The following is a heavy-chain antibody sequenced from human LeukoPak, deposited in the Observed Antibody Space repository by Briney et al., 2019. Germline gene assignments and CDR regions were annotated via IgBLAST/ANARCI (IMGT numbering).Heavy chain of an antibody. V-gene: IGHV1-46*01. Sequence: ASVKVSCKASGYTFTNYYMHWVRQAPGQGLEWMGVIDPSTGSTTYAQKFQGRVTMTRDTATSTVYMELSSLRSEDTAVYYCARAHYASSNIKVPFDVWGKGTTVTVSS. CDR3: ARAHYASSNIKVPFDV. CDR1: GYTFTNYY. CDR2: IDPSTGST. J-gene: IGHJ6*04. D-gene: IGHD3-22*01.